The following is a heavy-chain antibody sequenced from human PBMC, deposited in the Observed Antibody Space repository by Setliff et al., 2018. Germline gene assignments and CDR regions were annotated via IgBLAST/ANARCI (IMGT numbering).Heavy chain of an antibody. CDR1: GDSITSGYS. CDR2: LHHSGTS. V-gene: IGHV4-38-2*01. D-gene: IGHD3-10*01. CDR3: ARIGPSNWGIRGYNWLDP. Sequence: KPSETLSLTCAVSGDSITSGYSWGWIRQPQGRGLEWLGSLHHSGTSYYNPSLQSRVTISQDTSKNHFSLRMTSLTVADTAVYYCARIGPSNWGIRGYNWLDPWGQGTLVTVSS. J-gene: IGHJ5*02.